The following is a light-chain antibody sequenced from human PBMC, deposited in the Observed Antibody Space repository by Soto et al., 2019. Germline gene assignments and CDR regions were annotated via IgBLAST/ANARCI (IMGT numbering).Light chain of an antibody. CDR1: QGISSY. Sequence: AIRMTQSPSSFSASTGDRVTITCRASQGISSYLAWYQQKPGKAPKLLIYAASTLQSGVPSRFSGSGSGTVFTLIFSCLQSEDFATYYCQQYYSYRITFGQGTRLEIK. J-gene: IGKJ5*01. CDR3: QQYYSYRIT. CDR2: AAS. V-gene: IGKV1-8*01.